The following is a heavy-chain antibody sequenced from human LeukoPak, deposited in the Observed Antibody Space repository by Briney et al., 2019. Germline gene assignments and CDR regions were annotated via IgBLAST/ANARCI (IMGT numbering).Heavy chain of an antibody. CDR3: AIDRPCTTCSPSDY. D-gene: IGHD2-2*01. J-gene: IGHJ4*02. Sequence: TLRLSRAASGFIFRRYFMRWVPHAPAKALEEVSYIRSSGTTTYCADTVKGRFTISRDNSKSALYLQMISLRAGDTGVYYCAIDRPCTTCSPSDYWGQGTLVSVSS. CDR1: GFIFRRYF. CDR2: IRSSGTTT. V-gene: IGHV3-23*01.